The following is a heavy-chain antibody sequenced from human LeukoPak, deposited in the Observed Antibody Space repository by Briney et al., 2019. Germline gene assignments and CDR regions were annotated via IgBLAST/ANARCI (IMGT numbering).Heavy chain of an antibody. CDR1: GDSISSSSYY. D-gene: IGHD3-10*01. V-gene: IGHV4-39*07. CDR3: ARCKDYYVSGSYYKTFDY. Sequence: SETLSLTCTVSGDSISSSSYYWGWIRQPPGKGLEWIRSIPYSGSTYYNPSLKSRVTISVDTSKNQFSLKLSSVTAADTAVYYCARCKDYYVSGSYYKTFDYWGQGALVTVSS. CDR2: IPYSGST. J-gene: IGHJ4*02.